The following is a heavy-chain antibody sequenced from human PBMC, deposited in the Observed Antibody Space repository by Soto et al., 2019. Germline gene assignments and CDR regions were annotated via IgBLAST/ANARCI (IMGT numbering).Heavy chain of an antibody. D-gene: IGHD1-1*01. Sequence: QVQLQESGPGLVKPSETLSLTCTVSGGSVSGYFWTWFRQPPGKGLEWIGYISYSGRTNYNSSLRSRVTMSMDTSRNQFCLRLTSVSAADTAVYYCARDGATTGSVYRDYWGQGTLVTVSS. V-gene: IGHV4-59*02. CDR1: GGSVSGYF. J-gene: IGHJ4*02. CDR2: ISYSGRT. CDR3: ARDGATTGSVYRDY.